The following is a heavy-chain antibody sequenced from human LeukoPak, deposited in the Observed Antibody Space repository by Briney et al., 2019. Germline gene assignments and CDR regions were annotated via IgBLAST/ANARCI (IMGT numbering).Heavy chain of an antibody. CDR3: ARGYYDSSGYYWFDY. CDR2: IIPIFGTA. J-gene: IGHJ4*02. D-gene: IGHD3-22*01. CDR1: GYTFTSYA. V-gene: IGHV1-69*06. Sequence: SVKVSCKSSGYTFTSYANSWVRQAPGQGLEWMGGIIPIFGTANYAQKFQGRVTITADKSTSTAYMELSSLRSEDTAVYYCARGYYDSSGYYWFDYWGQGTLVTVSS.